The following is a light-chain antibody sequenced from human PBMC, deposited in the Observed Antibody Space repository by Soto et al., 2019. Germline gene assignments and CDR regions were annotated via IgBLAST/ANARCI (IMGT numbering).Light chain of an antibody. J-gene: IGKJ2*01. CDR2: GAS. V-gene: IGKV3-15*01. CDR3: QQYNNWST. Sequence: EIVMTQSPATLSVSPGERATLSCRASQSVSSNLAWYQQKPGQAPRLLIYGASTRATGIPARFSGSGSGTGFTLTISSLQSEDFAVYYCQQYNNWSTLGQGTKLEIK. CDR1: QSVSSN.